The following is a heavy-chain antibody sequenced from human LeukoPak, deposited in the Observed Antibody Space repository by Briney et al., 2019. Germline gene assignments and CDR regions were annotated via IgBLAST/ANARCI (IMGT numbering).Heavy chain of an antibody. J-gene: IGHJ4*02. CDR1: GDSISSGGYY. V-gene: IGHV4-31*03. D-gene: IGHD5-24*01. Sequence: SETLSLTCTVSGDSISSGGYYWGWTRQHPGKGLEWIEYIYYSGSTYYNPSLKSRVTISLDTSKNQFSLKLTSVTAADMAVYYCARDGGWLQTDYWGQGTLVTVSS. CDR3: ARDGGWLQTDY. CDR2: IYYSGST.